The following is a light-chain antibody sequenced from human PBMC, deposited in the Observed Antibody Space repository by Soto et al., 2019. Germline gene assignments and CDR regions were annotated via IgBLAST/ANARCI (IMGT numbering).Light chain of an antibody. CDR3: LHTYTTPFT. J-gene: IGKJ3*01. V-gene: IGKV1-39*01. CDR1: QSISSY. Sequence: DIQMTQSPSSLSASVGDRVTITCRASQSISSYLNWYQQKPGKAPKFLIYAASSLQSGVPSRVSGSGSGTDFTLTISSLQPEDFATYYCLHTYTTPFTFGPGTKVDIK. CDR2: AAS.